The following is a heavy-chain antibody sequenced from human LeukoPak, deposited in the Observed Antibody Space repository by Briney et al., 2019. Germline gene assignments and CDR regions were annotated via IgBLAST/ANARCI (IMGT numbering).Heavy chain of an antibody. Sequence: SETLSLTCTVSGVSISSSPYYWGWIRQSPGKGLEWIGSISYSGTTYYNPSLKSRVTISVDTSKNHFSLKLSSVTAADTAVYYCAANSADYNTLGSSYKVWGQGTLVTVSS. D-gene: IGHD3-10*01. J-gene: IGHJ4*02. CDR2: ISYSGTT. V-gene: IGHV4-39*02. CDR1: GVSISSSPYY. CDR3: AANSADYNTLGSSYKV.